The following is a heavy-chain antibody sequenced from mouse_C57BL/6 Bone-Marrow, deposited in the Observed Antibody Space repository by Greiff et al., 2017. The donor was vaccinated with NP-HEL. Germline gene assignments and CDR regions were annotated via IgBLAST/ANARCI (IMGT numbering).Heavy chain of an antibody. Sequence: EVQVVESGGDLVKPGGSLKLSCAASGFTFSSYGMSWVRQTPDKRLEWVATISSGGSYTYYPDSVKGRFTISRDNAKNTLYLQMSSLKSEDTAMYYCARPTMITTTGYWYFDVWGTGTTVTVSS. CDR2: ISSGGSYT. J-gene: IGHJ1*03. CDR3: ARPTMITTTGYWYFDV. D-gene: IGHD2-4*01. V-gene: IGHV5-6*01. CDR1: GFTFSSYG.